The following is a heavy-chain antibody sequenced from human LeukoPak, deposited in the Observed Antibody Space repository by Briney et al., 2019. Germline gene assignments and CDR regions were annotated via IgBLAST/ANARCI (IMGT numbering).Heavy chain of an antibody. CDR3: ARMTGATHDY. D-gene: IGHD1-26*01. CDR2: IDWDDDK. CDR1: GFSLTTSGMC. V-gene: IGHV2-70*11. Sequence: ASGPTLVNPTRTLTLTCTFSGFSLTTSGMCVSWIRQPPGKALEWLARIDWDDDKYYRTSLKTRLTISKDTSKNQVVLTLTNIDPVDTATYYCARMTGATHDYWGQGTLVTVSS. J-gene: IGHJ4*02.